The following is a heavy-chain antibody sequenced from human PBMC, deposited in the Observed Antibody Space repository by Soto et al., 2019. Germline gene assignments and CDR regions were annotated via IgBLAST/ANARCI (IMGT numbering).Heavy chain of an antibody. CDR2: ISGSGGST. CDR1: GFTFSSYA. CDR3: EKLSNRRVQFDY. J-gene: IGHJ4*02. Sequence: GGSLRLSCAASGFTFSSYAMSWVRQAPGKGLEWVSAISGSGGSTYYADSVKGRFTISRDNSKNTLYLQMNSLRAEDTAVYYCEKLSNRRVQFDYSGQGSLVTVSS. V-gene: IGHV3-23*01.